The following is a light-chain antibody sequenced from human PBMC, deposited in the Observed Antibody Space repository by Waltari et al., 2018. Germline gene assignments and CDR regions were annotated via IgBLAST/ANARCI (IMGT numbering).Light chain of an antibody. Sequence: DIQMTQSPSSLSASVGASVTITCRASQGISNYLAWYQQQPGKVPQLLIYAASTLQSGVPSRFSGSGAATYFPLTISSLQPEYAATYYCQKYNSAPFTFGPGTKVDIK. CDR2: AAS. CDR3: QKYNSAPFT. V-gene: IGKV1-27*01. J-gene: IGKJ3*01. CDR1: QGISNY.